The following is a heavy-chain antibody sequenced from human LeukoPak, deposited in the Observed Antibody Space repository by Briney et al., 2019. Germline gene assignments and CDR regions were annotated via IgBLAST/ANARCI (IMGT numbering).Heavy chain of an antibody. Sequence: GGSLRLSCAASGFTFSSYWMSWVRQAPGKGLEWVANIKQDGSEKYYVDSVKGRFTISRDNAKNSLYLQMNSLRAEDTAVYYCARLGATSSGKYYFDSWGQGTLVTVSS. J-gene: IGHJ4*02. CDR3: ARLGATSSGKYYFDS. CDR2: IKQDGSEK. CDR1: GFTFSSYW. D-gene: IGHD6-25*01. V-gene: IGHV3-7*01.